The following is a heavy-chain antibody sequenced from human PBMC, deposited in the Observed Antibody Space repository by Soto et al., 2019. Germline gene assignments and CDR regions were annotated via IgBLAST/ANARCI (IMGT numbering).Heavy chain of an antibody. Sequence: PGGSLRLSCAASGFSFSSHGMHWVRQAPGTGLVWVSRVDADGSGTTYAGSVKGRFSISRDNAKNTVSLQMNNLRAEDTAVYYCAGASGWKFDYWGLGVLVTVSS. V-gene: IGHV3-74*01. CDR1: GFSFSSHG. CDR2: VDADGSGT. D-gene: IGHD1-1*01. CDR3: AGASGWKFDY. J-gene: IGHJ4*02.